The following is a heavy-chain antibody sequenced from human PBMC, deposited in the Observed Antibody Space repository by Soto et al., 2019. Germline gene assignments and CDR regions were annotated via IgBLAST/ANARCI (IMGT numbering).Heavy chain of an antibody. CDR3: AGDGSGRGWGDV. J-gene: IGHJ6*02. V-gene: IGHV4-59*01. CDR2: IYYSGST. Sequence: QVQLQESGPGLVKPSETLSLTCTVSGGSISSYYWSWIRQPPGKGLEWIGYIYYSGSTNYNPSLKSRVTISVDTSKDQSSLKLSSVTAADTAVYYCAGDGSGRGWGDVWGQGTTVTVSS. D-gene: IGHD3-10*01. CDR1: GGSISSYY.